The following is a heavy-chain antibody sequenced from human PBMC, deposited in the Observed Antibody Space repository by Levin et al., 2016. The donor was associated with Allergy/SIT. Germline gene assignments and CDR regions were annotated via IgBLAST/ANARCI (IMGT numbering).Heavy chain of an antibody. CDR2: IYYSGST. Sequence: WIRQPPGKGLEWIGYIYYSGSTYYNPSLKSRVTISVDTSKNQFSLKLSSVTAADTAVYYCASYYYDSSGYYYFDYWGQGTLVTVSS. V-gene: IGHV4-31*02. D-gene: IGHD3-22*01. J-gene: IGHJ4*02. CDR3: ASYYYDSSGYYYFDY.